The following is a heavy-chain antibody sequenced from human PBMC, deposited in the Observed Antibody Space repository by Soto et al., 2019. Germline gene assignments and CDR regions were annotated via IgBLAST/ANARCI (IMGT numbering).Heavy chain of an antibody. J-gene: IGHJ4*02. Sequence: QVQLVESGGGVVQPGRSLRLSCAASGFTFSNYGMHWVRQAPGKGLEWVAVIWFDGDNKYYSDSVKGRFTISRDISKTTLYLQMNSLRAEDTAVYYCEREYYDILTGYFFDYWGQGTLVTVSS. V-gene: IGHV3-33*01. CDR2: IWFDGDNK. CDR3: EREYYDILTGYFFDY. CDR1: GFTFSNYG. D-gene: IGHD3-9*01.